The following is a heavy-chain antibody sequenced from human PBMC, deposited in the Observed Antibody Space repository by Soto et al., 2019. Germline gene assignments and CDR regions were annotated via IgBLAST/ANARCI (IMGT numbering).Heavy chain of an antibody. CDR2: IHYSGST. V-gene: IGHV4-59*01. Sequence: HVQLQESGPGLVKPSETLSLTCTVSGGFISNYYWSWIRQPPGKGLEWIGNIHYSGSTNYNPSLNSRATRSVDTSKNQFSLKLTSVTAADTAVYYCPRLPSADYRGIFDPWGQGTLVTVSS. CDR1: GGFISNYY. D-gene: IGHD4-17*01. CDR3: PRLPSADYRGIFDP. J-gene: IGHJ5*02.